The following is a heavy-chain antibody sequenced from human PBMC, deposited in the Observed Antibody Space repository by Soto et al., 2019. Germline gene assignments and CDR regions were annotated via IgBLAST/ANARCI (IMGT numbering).Heavy chain of an antibody. J-gene: IGHJ1*01. Sequence: SETLSLTCTVSGGSISSSDYYWSWIRQPPGKGLEWIGYIYYSGGTYYNPSLQSRVTISVDTSKNQFSLKLSSVTAADTAVYYCARARYESSGYKYFQHWGQGTLVTVSS. D-gene: IGHD3-22*01. V-gene: IGHV4-30-4*01. CDR2: IYYSGGT. CDR3: ARARYESSGYKYFQH. CDR1: GGSISSSDYY.